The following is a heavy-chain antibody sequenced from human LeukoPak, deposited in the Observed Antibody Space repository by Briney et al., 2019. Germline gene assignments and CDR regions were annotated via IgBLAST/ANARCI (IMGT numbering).Heavy chain of an antibody. CDR3: ARGPGYYYDSSGYYYYYYYMDV. CDR2: MNPNSGNT. V-gene: IGHV1-8*01. CDR1: GYTFTSYD. Sequence: ASVKVSCKASGYTFTSYDINWVRQATGQGLEWMGWMNPNSGNTGYAQKFQGRVTMTRNTSISTAYMELSSLRSEDTAVYYCARGPGYYYDSSGYYYYYYYMDVWGKGTTVTVSS. D-gene: IGHD3-22*01. J-gene: IGHJ6*03.